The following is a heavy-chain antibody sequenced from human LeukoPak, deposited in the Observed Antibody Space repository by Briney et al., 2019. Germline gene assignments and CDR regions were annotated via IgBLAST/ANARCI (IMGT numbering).Heavy chain of an antibody. V-gene: IGHV3-48*02. J-gene: IGHJ4*02. CDR3: ARVGDGYSVNYFDY. D-gene: IGHD5-24*01. CDR2: ITSTSSTV. Sequence: GGSLRLSCAASGFTFSSYSMTWVRQAPGKGLEWVSYITSTSSTVYYADSVKGRFTVSRDNAKNSQYLQMNSLRDEDTAMFYCARVGDGYSVNYFDYWGQGTLVTDSS. CDR1: GFTFSSYS.